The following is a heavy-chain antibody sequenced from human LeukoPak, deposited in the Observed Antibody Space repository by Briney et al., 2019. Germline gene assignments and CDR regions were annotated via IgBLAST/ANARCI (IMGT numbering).Heavy chain of an antibody. CDR1: GFTFSNYA. CDR3: AKWGDFDVLTGYYVPDF. V-gene: IGHV3-23*01. Sequence: RASLRLSCAASGFTFSNYAMSWVRQAPGKGLEWVSAINGSGGNTYYADSVKGRFTISRDNSKNTLYLQMNSLRDEDTAVYYCAKWGDFDVLTGYYVPDFWGQGTLVTVSS. D-gene: IGHD3-9*01. CDR2: INGSGGNT. J-gene: IGHJ4*02.